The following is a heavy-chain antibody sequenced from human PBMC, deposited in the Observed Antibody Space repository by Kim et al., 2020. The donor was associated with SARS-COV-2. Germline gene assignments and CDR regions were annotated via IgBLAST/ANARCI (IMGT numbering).Heavy chain of an antibody. CDR1: GFTFSSYE. CDR2: ISSSGSTI. CDR3: ARGLVLVPAAIDY. V-gene: IGHV3-48*03. J-gene: IGHJ4*02. Sequence: GGSLRLSCAASGFTFSSYEMNWVRQAPGKGLEWVSYISSSGSTIYYADSVKGRFTISRDNAKNSLYLQMNSLRAEDTAVYYCARGLVLVPAAIDYWGQGTLVTVSS. D-gene: IGHD2-2*01.